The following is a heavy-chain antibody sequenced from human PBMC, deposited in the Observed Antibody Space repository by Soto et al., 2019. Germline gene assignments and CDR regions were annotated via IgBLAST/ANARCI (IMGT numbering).Heavy chain of an antibody. J-gene: IGHJ4*02. V-gene: IGHV3-73*01. CDR1: GFTFSGSA. D-gene: IGHD1-26*01. CDR3: TRPTILSGRYYGFDN. Sequence: EVQLVESGGGLVQPGGSLRLSCAASGFTFSGSAIHWVRQASGKGLEWVGRIRSKANSYATAYAASVKGRFTFSRDDSKTTAYLQMNSLKTEDTAVYYCTRPTILSGRYYGFDNWGQGSLVTVSS. CDR2: IRSKANSYAT.